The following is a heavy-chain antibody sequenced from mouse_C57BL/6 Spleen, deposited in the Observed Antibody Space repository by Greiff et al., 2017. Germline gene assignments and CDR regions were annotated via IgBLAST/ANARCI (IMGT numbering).Heavy chain of an antibody. D-gene: IGHD2-1*01. CDR1: EYEFPSHD. Sequence: EVKFVESGGGLVQPGESLKLSCESNEYEFPSHDMSWVRKTPEKRLELVAAINSDGGSTYYPDTMERRFIISRDNTKKTLYLQMSSLRSEDTALYYCARRGNYRYWYFDVWGTGTTVTVSS. J-gene: IGHJ1*03. V-gene: IGHV5-2*03. CDR2: INSDGGST. CDR3: ARRGNYRYWYFDV.